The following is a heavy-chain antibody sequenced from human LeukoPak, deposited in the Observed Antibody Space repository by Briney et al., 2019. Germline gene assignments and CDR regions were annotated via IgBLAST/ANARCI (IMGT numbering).Heavy chain of an antibody. Sequence: GGSLRLSCAASGFTFSSYGITWVRQAPGKGLEWVSSISSSSSYIYYADSVKGRFTISRDNAKNSLYLQMNSLRAEDTAVYYCARDSPAYYDFWSGYYNGGVSRPQDYWGQGTLVTVSS. CDR1: GFTFSSYG. D-gene: IGHD3-3*01. CDR2: ISSSSSYI. V-gene: IGHV3-21*01. J-gene: IGHJ4*02. CDR3: ARDSPAYYDFWSGYYNGGVSRPQDY.